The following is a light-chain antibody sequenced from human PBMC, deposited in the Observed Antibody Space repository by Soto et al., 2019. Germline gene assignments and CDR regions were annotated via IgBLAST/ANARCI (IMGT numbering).Light chain of an antibody. Sequence: QSVLTQPASVSGSPGQSITISCTGTSSDVGGYNYVSWYQQHPGKAPKLMIYDVSNRPSGVSNRFSGSKSGNTASRTISGLQADDEADYYCSSSTSSSTLLYVFGTGTKLTVL. CDR2: DVS. CDR1: SSDVGGYNY. J-gene: IGLJ1*01. CDR3: SSSTSSSTLLYV. V-gene: IGLV2-14*01.